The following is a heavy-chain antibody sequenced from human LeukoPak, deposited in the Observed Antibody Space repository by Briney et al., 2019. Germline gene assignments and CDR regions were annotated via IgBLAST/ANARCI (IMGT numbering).Heavy chain of an antibody. V-gene: IGHV3-33*06. D-gene: IGHD4-11*01. CDR3: AKDAQRGFDYSNSLDK. Sequence: GGSLRLSCATPGLTFSHYGMHWVRQAPGKGLEWVAVIWSDGTNRYYGDPVKGRFTISRDNFQRTVYLQMDSLRAEDTAVYYCAKDAQRGFDYSNSLDKWGQGTLVTVSS. CDR1: GLTFSHYG. CDR2: IWSDGTNR. J-gene: IGHJ4*02.